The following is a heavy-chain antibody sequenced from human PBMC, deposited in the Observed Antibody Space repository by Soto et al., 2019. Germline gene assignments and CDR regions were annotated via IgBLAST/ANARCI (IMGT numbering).Heavy chain of an antibody. D-gene: IGHD2-15*01. CDR1: GFTFSSYG. Sequence: PGGSLRLSCAASGFTFSSYGMHWVRQAPGKGLEWVAVISYDGSNKYYADSVKGRFTISRDNSKNTLYLQMNSLRAEDTAVYYCARDRGIDAFDIWGQGTMVTVSS. V-gene: IGHV3-30*03. CDR2: ISYDGSNK. J-gene: IGHJ3*02. CDR3: ARDRGIDAFDI.